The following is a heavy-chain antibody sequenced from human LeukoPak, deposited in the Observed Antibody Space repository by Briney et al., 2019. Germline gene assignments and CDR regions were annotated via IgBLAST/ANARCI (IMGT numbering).Heavy chain of an antibody. D-gene: IGHD3-10*01. Sequence: AGGSLRLSCATSGFSFSDSAIHWVRQASGKGLEWLGRIRSKPNNYATEYAASLKGRLTISRDESRNTAYLQMNTLKTEDTALYYCTRHIYGSGSYHAYDIWGQGTLVTVSS. V-gene: IGHV3-73*01. J-gene: IGHJ3*02. CDR3: TRHIYGSGSYHAYDI. CDR1: GFSFSDSA. CDR2: IRSKPNNYAT.